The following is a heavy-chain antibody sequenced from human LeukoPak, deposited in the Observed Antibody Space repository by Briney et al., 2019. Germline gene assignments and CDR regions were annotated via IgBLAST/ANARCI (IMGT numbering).Heavy chain of an antibody. J-gene: IGHJ4*02. Sequence: GGSLRLSCAATGLSVSSNFMSWVRQAPGKGLEWVSVIYGGGSTYYADSVKGRFTISRDSPKNTLYLQMNSLRVEDTAVYYCASWPVGWYGEDSWGQGTLVTVSS. V-gene: IGHV3-53*01. CDR3: ASWPVGWYGEDS. D-gene: IGHD6-19*01. CDR2: IYGGGST. CDR1: GLSVSSNF.